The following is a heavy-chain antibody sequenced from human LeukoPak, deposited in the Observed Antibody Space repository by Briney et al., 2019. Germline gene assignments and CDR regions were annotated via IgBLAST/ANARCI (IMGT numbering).Heavy chain of an antibody. Sequence: ASLKVSCKASGYTFTAHYMHWVRQAPGQGLEWMGWINPESGVTASAQRFRGRVTMTRDTSISTAYMELSTLRSDDTAVYYCARVKDYSSAWGADYWGQGTLVTVSS. D-gene: IGHD6-19*01. V-gene: IGHV1-2*02. J-gene: IGHJ4*02. CDR3: ARVKDYSSAWGADY. CDR1: GYTFTAHY. CDR2: INPESGVT.